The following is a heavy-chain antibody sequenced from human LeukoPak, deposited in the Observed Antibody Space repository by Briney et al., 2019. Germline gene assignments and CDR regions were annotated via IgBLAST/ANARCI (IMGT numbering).Heavy chain of an antibody. CDR2: ISGSGGST. D-gene: IGHD3-10*01. V-gene: IGHV3-23*01. Sequence: GGSLRLSCAASGFTFSSCAMSWVRQAPGKGLEWVSAISGSGGSTYYADSVKGRFTISRDNSKNTLYLQMNSLRAEDTAVYYCAKLLLNYYGSGSYPLDAFDIWGQGTMVTVSS. CDR3: AKLLLNYYGSGSYPLDAFDI. CDR1: GFTFSSCA. J-gene: IGHJ3*02.